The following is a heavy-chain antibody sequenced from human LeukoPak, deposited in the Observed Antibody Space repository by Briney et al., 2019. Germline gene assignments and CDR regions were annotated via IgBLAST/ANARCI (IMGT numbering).Heavy chain of an antibody. CDR2: IKQDGSEK. CDR3: AREEEWYASGTYYKGFDS. V-gene: IGHV3-7*05. Sequence: GGSLRLSCAASGFTFSSYWMSWVRQAPGKGLEWVANIKQDGSEKYYVDSVKGRFTISRDNAKNSLYLQMNSLRAEDTAVYYCAREEEWYASGTYYKGFDSWGQGTLVTVSS. CDR1: GFTFSSYW. J-gene: IGHJ4*02. D-gene: IGHD3-10*01.